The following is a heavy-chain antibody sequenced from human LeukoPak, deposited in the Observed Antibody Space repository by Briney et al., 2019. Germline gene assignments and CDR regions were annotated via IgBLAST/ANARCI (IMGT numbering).Heavy chain of an antibody. CDR3: ARGEATLGHFNYYHYGMDV. CDR1: GGSISNHY. CDR2: IYYSGSS. J-gene: IGHJ6*02. V-gene: IGHV4-59*11. D-gene: IGHD3-3*02. Sequence: SETLSLTCTVFGGSISNHYCTWIRQPPGKGLEWIGYIYYSGSSNYNPSLKSRVTISVDTSKNQFSLKLSSVTAADTAVYYCARGEATLGHFNYYHYGMDVWGQGTTVTVSS.